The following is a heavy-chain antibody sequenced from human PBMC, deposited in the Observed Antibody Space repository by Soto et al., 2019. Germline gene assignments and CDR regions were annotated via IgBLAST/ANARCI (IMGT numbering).Heavy chain of an antibody. CDR3: ARDLARGYYYGMDV. CDR2: INPNSGGT. V-gene: IGHV1-2*02. D-gene: IGHD3-10*01. J-gene: IGHJ6*02. CDR1: GYTFTGYY. Sequence: QVQLVQSGAEVKKHGASVKVSCKASGYTFTGYYMHWVRQAPGQGFEWMGWINPNSGGTKYAQKFQGRVTMTRDTSISTAYMERSRLRSDDTAVYYCARDLARGYYYGMDVCGHGTTVTVSS.